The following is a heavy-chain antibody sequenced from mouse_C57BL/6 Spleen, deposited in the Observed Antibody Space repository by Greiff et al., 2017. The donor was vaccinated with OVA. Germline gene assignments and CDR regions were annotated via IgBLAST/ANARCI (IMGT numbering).Heavy chain of an antibody. D-gene: IGHD2-10*01. Sequence: EVMLVESGGGLVKPGGSLKLSCAASGFTFSDYGMHWVRQAPEKGLEWVAYISSGSSTIYYADTVKGRFTISRDNAKNTLFLQMTSLRSEDTAMYYCGPYYGKGYYAMDYWGQGTSVTVSS. V-gene: IGHV5-17*01. J-gene: IGHJ4*01. CDR2: ISSGSSTI. CDR3: GPYYGKGYYAMDY. CDR1: GFTFSDYG.